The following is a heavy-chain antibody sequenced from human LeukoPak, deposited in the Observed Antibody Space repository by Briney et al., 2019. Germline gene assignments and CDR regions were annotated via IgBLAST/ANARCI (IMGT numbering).Heavy chain of an antibody. J-gene: IGHJ4*02. CDR2: MNPNSGNT. CDR3: ALQKSGGHDY. CDR1: GYTFTSYD. V-gene: IGHV1-8*01. Sequence: GASVKVSCKASGYTFTSYDINWVRQATGQGLEWMGWMNPNSGNTGYAQKFQGRVTMTRDMSTSTVYMELSSLRSEDTAVYYCALQKSGGHDYWGQGTLVTVSS. D-gene: IGHD3-16*01.